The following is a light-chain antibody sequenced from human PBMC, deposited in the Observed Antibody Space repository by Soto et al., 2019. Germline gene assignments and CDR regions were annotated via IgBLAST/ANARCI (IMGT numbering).Light chain of an antibody. CDR2: DVS. CDR3: SSYTSSSSLYV. J-gene: IGLJ1*01. V-gene: IGLV2-14*01. CDR1: SSDVGGYNY. Sequence: QSVLTQPASVSGSPGQSITISCTGTSSDVGGYNYVSWYQQHPGKAPKFMIYDVSNRPSGVSIRFSGSKSGNTASLTIFGLQAEDEADYSCSSYTSSSSLYVFGTGTKVTVL.